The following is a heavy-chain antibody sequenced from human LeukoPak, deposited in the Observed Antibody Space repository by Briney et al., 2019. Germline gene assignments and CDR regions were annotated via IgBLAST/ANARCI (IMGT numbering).Heavy chain of an antibody. Sequence: GGSLRLSCAASGFTFTTYAIHWVRQAPGKGLEWVSGISGGGDKAYYADSVNGRFTISRDNSKNTVSLQMSSLRAEDTALYYCAKDLALAGTGGGFDVWGQGTRVAVSS. J-gene: IGHJ3*01. CDR2: ISGGGDKA. D-gene: IGHD6-19*01. CDR1: GFTFTTYA. V-gene: IGHV3-23*01. CDR3: AKDLALAGTGGGFDV.